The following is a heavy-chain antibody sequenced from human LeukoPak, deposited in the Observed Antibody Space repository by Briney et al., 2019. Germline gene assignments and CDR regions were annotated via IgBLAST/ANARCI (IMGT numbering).Heavy chain of an antibody. D-gene: IGHD6-13*01. Sequence: ASVKVSCKASGYTFTGYYMHWVRQAPGQGLEWMGWINPNSGGTNYAQKFQGRVTMTRDTSISTAYMELSRLRSDDTAVYYCAKNGYSSSWYLDYWGQGTLVTVSS. CDR3: AKNGYSSSWYLDY. CDR1: GYTFTGYY. J-gene: IGHJ4*02. CDR2: INPNSGGT. V-gene: IGHV1-2*02.